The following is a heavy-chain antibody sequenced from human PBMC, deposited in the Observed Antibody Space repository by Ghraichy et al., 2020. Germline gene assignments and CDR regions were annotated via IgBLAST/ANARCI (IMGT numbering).Heavy chain of an antibody. V-gene: IGHV3-30*18. CDR1: GFTFSSYG. CDR2: ISYDGSNK. J-gene: IGHJ4*02. Sequence: SLRLSCAASGFTFSSYGMHWVRQAPGKGLEWVAVISYDGSNKYYADSVKGRFTISRDNSKNTLYLQMNSLRAEDTAVYYCAKDDPGDGRFDYWGQGTLVTVSS. D-gene: IGHD7-27*01. CDR3: AKDDPGDGRFDY.